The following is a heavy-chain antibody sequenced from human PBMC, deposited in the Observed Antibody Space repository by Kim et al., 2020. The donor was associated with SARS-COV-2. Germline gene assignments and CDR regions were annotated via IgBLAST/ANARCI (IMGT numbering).Heavy chain of an antibody. CDR1: GFTFSSYA. J-gene: IGHJ4*02. CDR3: ARGSSPYYFDY. Sequence: GGSLRLSCAASGFTFSSYAMHWVRQAPGKGLEWVAVISYDGSNKYYADSVKGRFTISRDNSKNTLYLQMNSLRAEDTAVYYCARGSSPYYFDYWGQGTLVTVSS. CDR2: ISYDGSNK. V-gene: IGHV3-30-3*01.